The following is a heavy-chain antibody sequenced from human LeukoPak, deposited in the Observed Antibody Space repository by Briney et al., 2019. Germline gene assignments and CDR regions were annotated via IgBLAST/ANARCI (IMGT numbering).Heavy chain of an antibody. CDR1: GGSISSYS. J-gene: IGHJ6*03. V-gene: IGHV4-4*09. CDR2: IYTSGST. D-gene: IGHD5-18*01. CDR3: ARLYVDTAMVIYYYYMDV. Sequence: SETLTLTCSVSGGSISSYSWTWIRQPPGKGLEWIGYIYTSGSTNYNPSLKSRVTISVDTSKNQFSLKLSSVTAADTAVYYCARLYVDTAMVIYYYYMDVWGKGTTVTVSS.